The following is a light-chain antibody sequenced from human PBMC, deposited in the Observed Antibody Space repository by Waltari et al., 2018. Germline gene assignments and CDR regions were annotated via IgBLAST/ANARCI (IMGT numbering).Light chain of an antibody. J-gene: IGKJ5*01. V-gene: IGKV3-20*01. CDR2: AAS. CDR1: QTVSRNY. Sequence: VLTQSPGTLSLSPGARATLSCRASQTVSRNYLAWFQQKTSQAPRLLIYAASTRAPGTPDRVSGSGSGTDFAHTISRLEPEDFAVYYCQKYDSSPQVFGQGTRVDIK. CDR3: QKYDSSPQV.